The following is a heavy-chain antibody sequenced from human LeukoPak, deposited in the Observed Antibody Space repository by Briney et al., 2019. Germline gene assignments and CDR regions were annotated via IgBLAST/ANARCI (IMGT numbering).Heavy chain of an antibody. J-gene: IGHJ4*02. CDR2: ISYDASNK. V-gene: IGHV3-30-3*01. CDR3: ARDPYDSSGYPMGY. Sequence: AGGSLRLSCAASGFTFGSYAVHWVRQAPGKGLEWVAGISYDASNKYYADSVKGRFTISRDNSKNTLSLQMNSLRAEDTAVYYCARDPYDSSGYPMGYWGQGTLVTVSS. CDR1: GFTFGSYA. D-gene: IGHD3-22*01.